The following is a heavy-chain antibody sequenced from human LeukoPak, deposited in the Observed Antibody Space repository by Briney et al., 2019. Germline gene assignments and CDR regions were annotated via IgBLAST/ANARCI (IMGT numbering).Heavy chain of an antibody. V-gene: IGHV1-2*02. D-gene: IGHD2-2*01. Sequence: GASVKVSCKASAYTFTAYYTHFVRQAPGQGLEWMGWINPTTGGTNYAQMFQGRVTMTRDTSISTAYMELSRLTSDDTALYYCARGGRTTSCCDDAFDIWGQGTMVSVSS. J-gene: IGHJ3*02. CDR3: ARGGRTTSCCDDAFDI. CDR1: AYTFTAYY. CDR2: INPTTGGT.